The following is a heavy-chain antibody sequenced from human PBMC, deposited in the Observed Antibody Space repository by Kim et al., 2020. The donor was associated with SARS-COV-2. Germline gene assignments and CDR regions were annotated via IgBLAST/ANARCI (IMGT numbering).Heavy chain of an antibody. D-gene: IGHD6-25*01. J-gene: IGHJ5*02. V-gene: IGHV1-18*01. Sequence: YGQKFQGSVTMTTDRSTSTAYMELSSLRSDDTAVYYCGRQTGSGAARPFDPWGQGTLVTVSS. CDR3: GRQTGSGAARPFDP.